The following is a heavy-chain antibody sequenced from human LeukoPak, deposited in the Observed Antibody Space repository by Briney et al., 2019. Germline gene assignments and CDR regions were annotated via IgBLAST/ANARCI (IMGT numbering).Heavy chain of an antibody. CDR3: ARGANYYDILTGQVDYFDY. D-gene: IGHD3-9*01. V-gene: IGHV3-48*03. J-gene: IGHJ4*02. Sequence: PGGSLRLSCAASGFTFSSYEMNWVRQAPGKGLEWVSYISSSGSTIYNPDSVKGRFTISRDNAKNSLYLQMNSLRAEDTAVYYCARGANYYDILTGQVDYFDYWGQGTLVTVSS. CDR2: ISSSGSTI. CDR1: GFTFSSYE.